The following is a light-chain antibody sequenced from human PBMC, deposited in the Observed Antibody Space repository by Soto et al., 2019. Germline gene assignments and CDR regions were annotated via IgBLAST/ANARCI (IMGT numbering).Light chain of an antibody. CDR2: EVN. V-gene: IGLV2-14*01. Sequence: QSVLTQAASVSGSPGQSITISCTGTSSDIGGFNYVSWYQQHPGKAPKLIISEVNNRPSGVSNRFSGSKSGNTASLTISGLQAEDEADYYCSSYTSSSTLILFGGGTQLTVL. CDR1: SSDIGGFNY. CDR3: SSYTSSSTLIL. J-gene: IGLJ3*02.